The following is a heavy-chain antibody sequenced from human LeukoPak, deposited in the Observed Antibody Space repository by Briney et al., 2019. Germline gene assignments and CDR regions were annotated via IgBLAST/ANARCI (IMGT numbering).Heavy chain of an antibody. V-gene: IGHV3-74*01. J-gene: IGHJ4*02. CDR2: INSDGSST. Sequence: GGSLRLSCAASGFTFDDYGMSGVRQAPGKGLVWVSRINSDGSSTSYADSVKGRFTISRDNAKNTLYLQMNSLRAEDTAVYYCARGGVDYWGQGTLVTVSS. CDR1: GFTFDDYG. CDR3: ARGGVDY. D-gene: IGHD3-16*01.